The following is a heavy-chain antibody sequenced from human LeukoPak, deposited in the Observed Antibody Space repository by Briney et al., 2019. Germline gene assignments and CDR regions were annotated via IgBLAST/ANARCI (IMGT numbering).Heavy chain of an antibody. Sequence: GGTLRLSCAASGFTFSNYWMSWVRQAPGKGLEWVANIKEDGSEKYYVDSVKGRFTISRDNARNSLYLQMNSLRAEDTAVYYCASGRQLGYWGQGTLVTVSS. J-gene: IGHJ4*02. CDR2: IKEDGSEK. CDR3: ASGRQLGY. V-gene: IGHV3-7*01. D-gene: IGHD6-13*01. CDR1: GFTFSNYW.